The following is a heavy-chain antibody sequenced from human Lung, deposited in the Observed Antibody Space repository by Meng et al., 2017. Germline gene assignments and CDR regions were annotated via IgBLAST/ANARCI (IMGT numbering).Heavy chain of an antibody. V-gene: IGHV1-18*01. CDR3: ARGTPGRSYCDY. J-gene: IGHJ4*02. D-gene: IGHD3-10*01. CDR1: DYTFTGYG. CDR2: PVAHPGDT. Sequence: HVQLLQSGAELKQPGASLQVSCKASDYTFTGYGVCWVRQAPGQGLEWMAWPVAHPGDTSFAPKFLSRVTVTADTATATAYMELRSLRSDDTAVYYCARGTPGRSYCDYWGLGTLVTVSS.